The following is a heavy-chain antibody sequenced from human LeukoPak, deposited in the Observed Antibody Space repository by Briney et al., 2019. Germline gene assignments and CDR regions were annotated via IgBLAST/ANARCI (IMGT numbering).Heavy chain of an antibody. Sequence: GASVKVSCKASGYTFTSHDINWVRQATGQGLEWMGWMNPNSGYTGYEQKFQGRVTMTRDTSTSTAYMELSSLRSEDTAVYYCARGGSSYIDEHEEFDYWGQGTVVTVSS. CDR3: ARGGSSYIDEHEEFDY. CDR2: MNPNSGYT. CDR1: GYTFTSHD. J-gene: IGHJ4*02. V-gene: IGHV1-8*01. D-gene: IGHD3-22*01.